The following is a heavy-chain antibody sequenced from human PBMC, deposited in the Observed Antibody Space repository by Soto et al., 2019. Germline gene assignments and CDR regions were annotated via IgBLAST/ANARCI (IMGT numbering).Heavy chain of an antibody. J-gene: IGHJ4*02. D-gene: IGHD6-19*01. V-gene: IGHV4-59*08. CDR3: ARQPYTSGAYYFDY. Sequence: SDTLSLTCTVSGDSISSYYWSWIRQPPGKGLEWIGYIFHTGSANYNPSLKSRVTISIDTSKNQFSLRLSSVTAADTAVYYCARQPYTSGAYYFDYWGQGIPVTVSS. CDR2: IFHTGSA. CDR1: GDSISSYY.